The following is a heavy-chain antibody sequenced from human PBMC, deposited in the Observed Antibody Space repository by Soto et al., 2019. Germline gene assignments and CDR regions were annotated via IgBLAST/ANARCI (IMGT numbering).Heavy chain of an antibody. Sequence: PSETLSLTCTVSGGSISSYYWSWIRRPPGKGLEWIGYIYNSGRTNYNPSLKSRVTISVDTSKNQFSLKLSSVTAADTAVYYCARRYGYSFDYWGQGTLVTVSS. V-gene: IGHV4-59*08. CDR2: IYNSGRT. J-gene: IGHJ4*02. D-gene: IGHD1-1*01. CDR1: GGSISSYY. CDR3: ARRYGYSFDY.